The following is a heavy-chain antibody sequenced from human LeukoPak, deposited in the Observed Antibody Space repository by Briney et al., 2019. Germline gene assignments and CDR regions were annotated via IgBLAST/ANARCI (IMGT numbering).Heavy chain of an antibody. Sequence: SETLSLTCAVYGGSLSDYYWSWIRQSPGKGLEWIGEISHRGRTYYNLSLKSRVTMSIDTSKNQFSLKLSSVTAADTAFYYCARYLDYGGNSRVFQHWGQGTLVTVSS. J-gene: IGHJ1*01. D-gene: IGHD4-23*01. V-gene: IGHV4-34*01. CDR2: ISHRGRT. CDR3: ARYLDYGGNSRVFQH. CDR1: GGSLSDYY.